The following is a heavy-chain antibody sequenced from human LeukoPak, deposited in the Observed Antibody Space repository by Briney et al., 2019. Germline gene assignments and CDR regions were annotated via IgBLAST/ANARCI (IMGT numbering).Heavy chain of an antibody. J-gene: IGHJ4*02. CDR3: ATYFRDGYKVPRH. CDR2: VYYSGTA. V-gene: IGHV4-39*01. CDR1: GGSISSSSYY. D-gene: IGHD5-24*01. Sequence: SETLSLTCTVSGGSISSSSYYWGWIRQPPGKGLEWIASVYYSGTAYYNPSLGSRVTISVDTSKNQFSLKLSSVTAADTAVYYCATYFRDGYKVPRHWGQGTLVTVSS.